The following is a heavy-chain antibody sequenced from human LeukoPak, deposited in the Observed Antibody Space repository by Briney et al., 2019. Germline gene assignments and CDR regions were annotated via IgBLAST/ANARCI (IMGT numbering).Heavy chain of an antibody. CDR1: GGSISSYY. D-gene: IGHD6-19*01. Sequence: PSETLSLTCTVSGGSISSYYWSWIRQPPGKGLEWIGYIYYSGSTNYNPSLKSRVTISVDTSKNQFSLKLSSVTAADTAVYYCARVITSGWYYFDSWGQGTLVTVSS. J-gene: IGHJ4*02. V-gene: IGHV4-59*08. CDR3: ARVITSGWYYFDS. CDR2: IYYSGST.